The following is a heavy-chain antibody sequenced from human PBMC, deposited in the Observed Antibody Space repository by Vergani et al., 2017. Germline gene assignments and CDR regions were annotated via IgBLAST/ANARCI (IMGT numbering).Heavy chain of an antibody. D-gene: IGHD1-14*01. V-gene: IGHV3-23*01. CDR1: GFSFPGYA. J-gene: IGHJ6*03. Sequence: EVQLLESGGGLVQPGGSLRLSCEASGFSFPGYAMSWVRQAPGKGLEWVSSVSGSSATPYYADSVKGRFIISRDNSKNTLHLQMNSLRADDTAVYYCARAAGPTGNYYYMDVWGKGTTVTVSS. CDR3: ARAAGPTGNYYYMDV. CDR2: VSGSSATP.